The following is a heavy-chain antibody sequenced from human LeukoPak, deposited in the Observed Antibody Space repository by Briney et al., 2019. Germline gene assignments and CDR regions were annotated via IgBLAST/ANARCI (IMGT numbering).Heavy chain of an antibody. CDR1: GYTFTGYY. J-gene: IGHJ2*01. Sequence: ASVKVSCKASGYTFTGYYMHWVRQAPGQGLEWMGWINPNSGGTNYAQKFQGRVTMTRDTSISTAYMKLSRLRSDDTAVYYCARGAYSSGWPYWYFDLWGRGTLVTVSP. CDR2: INPNSGGT. V-gene: IGHV1-2*02. CDR3: ARGAYSSGWPYWYFDL. D-gene: IGHD6-19*01.